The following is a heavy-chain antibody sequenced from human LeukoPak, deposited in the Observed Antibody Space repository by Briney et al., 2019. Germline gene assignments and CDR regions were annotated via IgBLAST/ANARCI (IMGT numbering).Heavy chain of an antibody. CDR1: GFTFTTYT. V-gene: IGHV3-21*01. CDR3: TRVANGGTSRDF. D-gene: IGHD1-14*01. J-gene: IGHJ4*02. CDR2: ISGSGDYI. Sequence: PGGSLRLSCAASGFTFTTYTMSWVRQAPGKGLEWVASISGSGDYIFYADSLKGRFTISRDNAKNSLYLQMTSLRDGDTAMYYCTRVANGGTSRDFWGQGTLVTVSS.